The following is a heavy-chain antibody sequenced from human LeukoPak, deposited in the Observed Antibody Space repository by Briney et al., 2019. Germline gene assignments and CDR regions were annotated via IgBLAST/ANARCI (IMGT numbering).Heavy chain of an antibody. D-gene: IGHD6-6*01. J-gene: IGHJ1*01. V-gene: IGHV6-1*01. CDR1: GDSFSSNSPA. Sequence: SQTLSLTCAISGDSFSSNSPAGNWIRQSPARGLERLGRTYYRSKWYNDYAASVKSRITINPATSTNQFSLQLHSVTPEDTAVYYCARSSIAARTEYFQHWGQGTLVTVSS. CDR3: ARSSIAARTEYFQH. CDR2: TYYRSKWYN.